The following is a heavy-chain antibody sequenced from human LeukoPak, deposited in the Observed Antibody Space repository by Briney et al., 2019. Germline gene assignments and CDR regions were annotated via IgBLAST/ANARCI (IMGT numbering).Heavy chain of an antibody. CDR1: GFTFDNYA. J-gene: IGHJ4*02. Sequence: GGSLRLSCAASGFTFDNYAMGWVRQAPGKGLEWVSAITSSGAYTDYADSVKGRFAISRDNSKNTLYLQMNSLRAEDTAVYYCARRAGAYSHPYDYWGQGTLVTVSS. CDR2: ITSSGAYT. D-gene: IGHD4/OR15-4a*01. CDR3: ARRAGAYSHPYDY. V-gene: IGHV3-23*01.